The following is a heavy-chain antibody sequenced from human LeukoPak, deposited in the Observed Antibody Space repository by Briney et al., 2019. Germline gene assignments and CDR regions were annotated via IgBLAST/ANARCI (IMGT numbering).Heavy chain of an antibody. Sequence: GASVKVSCKVSGYTLTELSMHWVRQAPGKGLEWMGGFDPEDGETICAQKFQGRVTMTEDTSTDTAYMELSSLRSEDTAVYYCATGSVGTAMVWTCFDYWGQGTLVTVSS. CDR3: ATGSVGTAMVWTCFDY. CDR2: FDPEDGET. V-gene: IGHV1-24*01. J-gene: IGHJ4*02. D-gene: IGHD5-18*01. CDR1: GYTLTELS.